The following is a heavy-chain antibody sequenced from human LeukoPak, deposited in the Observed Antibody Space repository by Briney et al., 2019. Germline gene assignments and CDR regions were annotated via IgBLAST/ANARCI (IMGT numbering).Heavy chain of an antibody. CDR1: GGAFSGYY. CDR3: ARISELMTTVTYFDY. V-gene: IGHV4-34*01. Sequence: SETLSLTCAVYGGAFSGYYWSWIRQPPGKGLGWIGEINHSGSTNYNPSLKSRVTISVDTSKNQFPLKLSSVTAADTAVYYCARISELMTTVTYFDYWGQGTLVTVSS. CDR2: INHSGST. J-gene: IGHJ4*02. D-gene: IGHD4-17*01.